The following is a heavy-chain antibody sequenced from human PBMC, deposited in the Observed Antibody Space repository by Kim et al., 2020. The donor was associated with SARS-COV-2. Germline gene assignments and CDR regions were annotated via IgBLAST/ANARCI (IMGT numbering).Heavy chain of an antibody. CDR3: ATDREGSGTYLVY. Sequence: GGSLRLSCAASGFIFGDYALHWVRQAPGKGLEWLAVVSYDGTKKYYADSVKGRFTVSRDRSNDTLYLQMNSLRPEDTALYYCATDREGSGTYLVYLGQGT. CDR2: VSYDGTKK. V-gene: IGHV3-30*14. CDR1: GFIFGDYA. J-gene: IGHJ4*02. D-gene: IGHD3-10*01.